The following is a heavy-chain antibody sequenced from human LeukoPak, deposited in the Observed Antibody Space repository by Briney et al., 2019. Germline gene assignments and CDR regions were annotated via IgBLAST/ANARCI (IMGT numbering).Heavy chain of an antibody. V-gene: IGHV3-21*01. CDR3: ARASNDFWSGYTPPGYYYMDV. CDR1: GFTFSSYS. J-gene: IGHJ6*03. CDR2: ISSSSSYI. Sequence: PGGSLRLSCAASGFTFSSYSMNWVRQAPGKGLEWVSSISSSSSYIYYADSVKGRFTISRDNAKNSLYLQMNSLRAEDTAVYYCARASNDFWSGYTPPGYYYMDVWGKGTTVTVSS. D-gene: IGHD3-3*01.